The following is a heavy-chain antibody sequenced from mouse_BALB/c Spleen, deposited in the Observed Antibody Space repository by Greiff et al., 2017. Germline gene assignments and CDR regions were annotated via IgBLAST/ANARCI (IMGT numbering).Heavy chain of an antibody. Sequence: VQLKESGGDLVKPGGSLKLSCAASGFTFSSYGMSWVRQTPDKRLEWVATISSGGSYTYYPDSVKGRFTISRDNAKNTLYLQMSSLKSEDTAMYYCARHFTTATSAWFAYWGQGTLVTVSA. CDR2: ISSGGSYT. V-gene: IGHV5-6*01. D-gene: IGHD1-2*01. CDR3: ARHFTTATSAWFAY. J-gene: IGHJ3*01. CDR1: GFTFSSYG.